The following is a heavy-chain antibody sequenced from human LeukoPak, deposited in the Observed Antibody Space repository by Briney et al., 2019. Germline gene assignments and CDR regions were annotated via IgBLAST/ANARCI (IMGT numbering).Heavy chain of an antibody. CDR1: GFTFSNYN. CDR2: ITGRRSSI. D-gene: IGHD3-10*01. J-gene: IGHJ4*02. Sequence: PGGSLRLSCAASGFTFSNYNMNWVRQAQGKGQEWVSYITGRRSSIYYADSVKGRFTISRDNAQNSLYLQMNSLRDEDTAVYYCARDSRFGKLLIPYFDYWGQGTLVTVSS. CDR3: ARDSRFGKLLIPYFDY. V-gene: IGHV3-48*02.